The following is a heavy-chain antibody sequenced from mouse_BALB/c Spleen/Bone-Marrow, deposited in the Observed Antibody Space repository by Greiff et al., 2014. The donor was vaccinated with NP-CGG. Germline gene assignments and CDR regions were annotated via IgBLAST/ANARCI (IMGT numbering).Heavy chain of an antibody. CDR3: ARKRGYDYDYAMDY. J-gene: IGHJ4*01. V-gene: IGHV2-2*02. D-gene: IGHD2-4*01. CDR2: IWSGGST. CDR1: GFSLTSYG. Sequence: VKLVESGPGLVQPSQSLSITCTVSGFSLTSYGVHWVRQSPGKGLEWLGVIWSGGSTDYNAAFISRLSISKDNSKSQVSFKMNSLQANDTAIYYCARKRGYDYDYAMDYWGQGTSVTVSS.